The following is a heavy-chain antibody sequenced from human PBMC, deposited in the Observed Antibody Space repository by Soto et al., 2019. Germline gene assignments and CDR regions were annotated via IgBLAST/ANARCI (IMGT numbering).Heavy chain of an antibody. CDR3: AKSFCSSSSCFFLWVDP. CDR1: GFDFSNYA. CDR2: ISGTGVPT. V-gene: IGHV3-23*01. D-gene: IGHD2-2*01. Sequence: HPGGSLRLSCAASGFDFSNYAMSWVRQAPGKGLECISLISGTGVPTLYAESVKGRFSVSRDNSKDTLFLEMNNLRVDDTAMYYCAKSFCSSSSCFFLWVDPWGPGT. J-gene: IGHJ5*02.